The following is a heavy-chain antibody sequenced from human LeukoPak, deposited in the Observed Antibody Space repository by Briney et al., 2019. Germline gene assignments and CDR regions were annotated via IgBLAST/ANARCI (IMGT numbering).Heavy chain of an antibody. Sequence: PSETLSLTCTVSGGSISSSSYYWGWIRQPPGKGLEWIGSIYYSGSTYYNPSLKSRVTISVDTSKNQFSLKLSSVTAADTAVYYCARGSYDSSGYLDYWGQGTLVTVSS. J-gene: IGHJ4*02. V-gene: IGHV4-39*01. CDR2: IYYSGST. CDR1: GGSISSSSYY. CDR3: ARGSYDSSGYLDY. D-gene: IGHD3-22*01.